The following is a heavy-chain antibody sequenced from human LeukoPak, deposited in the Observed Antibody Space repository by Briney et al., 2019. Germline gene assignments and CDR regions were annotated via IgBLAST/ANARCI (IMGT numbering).Heavy chain of an antibody. D-gene: IGHD2-2*01. Sequence: GGSLRLSCAASGFTFSSYAMIWVRQAPGKGLEWVSAISGSGGSTYYADAVKGRFTISRYNSKNPLYLQMNSLRAEDTAVYYCAKSPVAPAAISPTHFDYWGQGTLVTVPS. J-gene: IGHJ4*02. CDR3: AKSPVAPAAISPTHFDY. CDR2: ISGSGGST. V-gene: IGHV3-23*01. CDR1: GFTFSSYA.